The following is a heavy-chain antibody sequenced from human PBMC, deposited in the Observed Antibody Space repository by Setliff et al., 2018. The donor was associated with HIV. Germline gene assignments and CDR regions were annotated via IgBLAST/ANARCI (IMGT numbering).Heavy chain of an antibody. CDR3: TSGVEQWLIRGY. CDR2: IGSKANSYAT. CDR1: GFTFSGST. V-gene: IGHV3-73*01. J-gene: IGHJ4*02. D-gene: IGHD6-19*01. Sequence: PGESLKISCAASGFTFSGSTTYWVRQASGKGLEWVGRIGSKANSYATVYAASVKGRFTISRDDSENTAYLQMNSLKTEDTAVYYCTSGVEQWLIRGYWGQGTLVTVSS.